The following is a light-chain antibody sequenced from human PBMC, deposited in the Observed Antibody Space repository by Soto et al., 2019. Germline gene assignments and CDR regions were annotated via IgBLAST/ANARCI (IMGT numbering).Light chain of an antibody. V-gene: IGKV3-20*01. CDR2: GAS. J-gene: IGKJ5*01. Sequence: VVLTQSPGTLSLSPGARVTLSCRASQSVTTRLAWYQHTPGQAPRFFRSGASSRASGVPVRFSGSGSGTEFTLTISRLQPEDFELYYCQQYGGSPITFGLGTRLEIK. CDR1: QSVTTR. CDR3: QQYGGSPIT.